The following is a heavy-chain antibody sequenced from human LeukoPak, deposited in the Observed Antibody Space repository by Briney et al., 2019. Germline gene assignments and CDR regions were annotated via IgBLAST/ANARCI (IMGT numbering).Heavy chain of an antibody. Sequence: GGSLRLSCAASGFTVSSDYMSWVRQAPGNGPEWVSTLYSCGSTYYADAVKGPFTISRDHWKNTVYLQMNSLRAEDTALYYCARTHGGAGSPNNFDYWGQGTLVTVSS. J-gene: IGHJ4*02. CDR3: ARTHGGAGSPNNFDY. D-gene: IGHD3-10*01. CDR1: GFTVSSDY. V-gene: IGHV3-53*01. CDR2: LYSCGST.